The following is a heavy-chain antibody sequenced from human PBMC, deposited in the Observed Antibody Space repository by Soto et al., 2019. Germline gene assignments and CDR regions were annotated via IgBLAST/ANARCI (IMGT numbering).Heavy chain of an antibody. J-gene: IGHJ4*02. D-gene: IGHD4-17*01. Sequence: ASVKVSCKASGYTFTSYGISWVRQAPGQGLEWMGWINAYNGNTNYAQKFQGRVTMTTDTSTSTAYMELRSLRSDDTAVYYCARDVAYGLIDYWGQGTLVTVSS. V-gene: IGHV1-18*01. CDR1: GYTFTSYG. CDR3: ARDVAYGLIDY. CDR2: INAYNGNT.